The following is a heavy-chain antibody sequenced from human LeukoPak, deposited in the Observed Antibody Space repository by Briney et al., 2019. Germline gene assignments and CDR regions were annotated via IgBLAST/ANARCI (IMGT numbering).Heavy chain of an antibody. Sequence: GGSLRLSCAASGFTFSIYAMSWVRQAPGKGLQWVSSITSRGESTWYVDSVKGQFTITRDNSENTLYLQMHSLRAEDTAVYYCARDRPNYYGSDGHYYRRDGDYWGRGTLVSVSS. D-gene: IGHD3-22*01. CDR2: ITSRGEST. J-gene: IGHJ4*02. CDR1: GFTFSIYA. CDR3: ARDRPNYYGSDGHYYRRDGDY. V-gene: IGHV3-23*01.